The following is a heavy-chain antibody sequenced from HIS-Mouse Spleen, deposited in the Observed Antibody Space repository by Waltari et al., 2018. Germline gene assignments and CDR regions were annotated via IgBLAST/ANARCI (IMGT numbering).Heavy chain of an antibody. CDR3: ARVSAGENFDY. J-gene: IGHJ4*02. CDR1: GGSISSYY. CDR2: IYYSGST. D-gene: IGHD7-27*01. V-gene: IGHV4-59*01. Sequence: QVQLQESGPGLVKPSETLSLTCTVAGGSISSYYWRRIRQPPGKGLEWIGYIYYSGSTNYNPSLKSRVTISVDTSKNQFSLKLSSVTAADTAVYYCARVSAGENFDYWGQGTLVTVSS.